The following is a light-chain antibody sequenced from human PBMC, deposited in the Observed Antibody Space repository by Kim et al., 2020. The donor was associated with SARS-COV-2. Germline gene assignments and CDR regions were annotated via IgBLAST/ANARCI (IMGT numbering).Light chain of an antibody. Sequence: ALGQTVRIKCQGDSHRSYYASWYQQKPGQAPVLVIYGKNNRPSGIPDRFSGSSSGNTASLTITGAQAEDEADYYCNSRDSSGNQVVFGGGTKLTVL. J-gene: IGLJ2*01. CDR2: GKN. CDR3: NSRDSSGNQVV. V-gene: IGLV3-19*01. CDR1: SHRSYY.